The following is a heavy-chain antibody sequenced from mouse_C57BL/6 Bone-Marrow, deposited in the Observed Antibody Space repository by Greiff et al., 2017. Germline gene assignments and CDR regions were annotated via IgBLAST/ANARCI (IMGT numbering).Heavy chain of an antibody. CDR1: GFTFNTYA. J-gene: IGHJ3*01. D-gene: IGHD1-1*01. CDR3: VRDDYYGSSYGAWFAY. CDR2: IRSKSSNYAT. V-gene: IGHV10-3*01. Sequence: EVQLVESGGGLVQPKGSLKLSCAASGFTFNTYAMHWVRQAPGKGLEWVARIRSKSSNYATYYADSVKDRFTISRDDSQSMLYLQMNNLKTEDTAMYYCVRDDYYGSSYGAWFAYWGQGTLVTVSA.